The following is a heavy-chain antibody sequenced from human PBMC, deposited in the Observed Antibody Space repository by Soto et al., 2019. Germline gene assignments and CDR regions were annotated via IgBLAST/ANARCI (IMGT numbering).Heavy chain of an antibody. Sequence: QVQLQQWGAGLLKPSETLSLTCAVYGGSFSGYYWSWIRQPPGKGLEWIGEINHSGSTNYNPSLTSRVTISVDTSKNQFSLKLSSVTAADTAVYYCARYCSSTSCYTPYYYYMDVWGKGTTVTVSS. D-gene: IGHD2-2*02. CDR2: INHSGST. J-gene: IGHJ6*03. CDR1: GGSFSGYY. V-gene: IGHV4-34*01. CDR3: ARYCSSTSCYTPYYYYMDV.